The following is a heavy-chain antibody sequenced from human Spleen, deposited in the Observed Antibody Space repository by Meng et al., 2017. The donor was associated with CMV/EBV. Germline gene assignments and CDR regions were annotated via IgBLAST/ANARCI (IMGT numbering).Heavy chain of an antibody. CDR1: GGSISNYY. CDR2: IYYSGTT. V-gene: IGHV4-59*01. Sequence: SETLSLTCTVSGGSISNYYWSWIRQSPGKGLEWIGYIYYSGTTNYNPSLRSRVTISVDRSKNQFSLEMNSMTAADTAVYFCARDTRVAANYYSHYGMDVWGQGTAVTVSS. D-gene: IGHD6-13*01. J-gene: IGHJ6*02. CDR3: ARDTRVAANYYSHYGMDV.